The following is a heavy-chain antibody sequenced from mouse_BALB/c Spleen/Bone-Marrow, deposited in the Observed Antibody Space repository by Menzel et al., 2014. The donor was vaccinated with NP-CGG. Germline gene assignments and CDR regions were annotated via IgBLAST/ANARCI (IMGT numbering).Heavy chain of an antibody. CDR2: IDPANGNT. V-gene: IGHV14-3*02. D-gene: IGHD2-1*01. Sequence: EVKVEESGAELVKPGASVKLSCTASGSNIKDTYMHWVKQRPEQGLEWIGRIDPANGNTKYDPKFQGKATITADTSSNTAYLQLSSLTSEDTAVYYCARNGNYGAWFAYWGQGTLVTVSA. J-gene: IGHJ3*01. CDR1: GSNIKDTY. CDR3: ARNGNYGAWFAY.